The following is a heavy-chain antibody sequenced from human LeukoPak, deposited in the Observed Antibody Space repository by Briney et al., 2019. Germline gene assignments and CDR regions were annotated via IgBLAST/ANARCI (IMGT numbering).Heavy chain of an antibody. D-gene: IGHD6-6*01. V-gene: IGHV1-2*02. CDR2: INPNSGGT. J-gene: IGHJ4*02. CDR3: ARAGIAARPFDY. Sequence: ASVRVSCKASGYTFTGYYMHWVRQAPGQGLEWMGWINPNSGGTNYAQKFQGRVTMTRDTSISTAYMELSRLRSDDTAVYYCARAGIAARPFDYWGQGTLVTVSS. CDR1: GYTFTGYY.